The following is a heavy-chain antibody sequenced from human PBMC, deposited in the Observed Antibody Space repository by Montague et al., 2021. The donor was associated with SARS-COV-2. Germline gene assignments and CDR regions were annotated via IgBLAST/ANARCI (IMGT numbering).Heavy chain of an antibody. V-gene: IGHV4-59*05. J-gene: IGHJ5*02. D-gene: IGHD6-6*01. CDR3: VREYTGSSQAS. Sequence: SLRLSCAASGFTFSSHWMTWVRQPPGKGLEWIGSIFHSGTTYYAPSLRGRVTISVDTSKNQFSLKLNSVTAADTAFYYCVREYTGSSQASWGQGTLVTVSS. CDR2: IFHSGTT. CDR1: GFTFSSHW.